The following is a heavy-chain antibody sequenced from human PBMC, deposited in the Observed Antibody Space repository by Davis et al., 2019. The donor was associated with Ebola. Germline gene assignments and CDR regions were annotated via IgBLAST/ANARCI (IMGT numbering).Heavy chain of an antibody. CDR1: GFTFSSYA. Sequence: GGSLRLSCAASGFTFSSYAMSWVRQAPGKGLEWVSAISGSGGSTYYADSVKGRFTISRDNSKNTLYLQMNSLRAEDTAVYYCARCRYGLRGGGCYFDYWGQGTLVTVSS. V-gene: IGHV3-23*01. CDR3: ARCRYGLRGGGCYFDY. D-gene: IGHD5-12*01. J-gene: IGHJ4*02. CDR2: ISGSGGST.